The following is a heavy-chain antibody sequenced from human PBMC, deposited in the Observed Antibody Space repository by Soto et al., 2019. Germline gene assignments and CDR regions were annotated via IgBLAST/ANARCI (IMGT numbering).Heavy chain of an antibody. CDR1: GYTFTGYY. V-gene: IGHV1-2*04. D-gene: IGHD6-6*01. Sequence: QVQLVQSGAEVKKPGASVKVSCKASGYTFTGYYMHWVRQAPGQGLEWMGWINPNSGGTNYAQKFQGWVTMTRDTSISTAYLEISRLTSDDTAVYYCARARIAARLGGSYYYYYYGMDVWGKGTTVTVSS. J-gene: IGHJ6*04. CDR2: INPNSGGT. CDR3: ARARIAARLGGSYYYYYYGMDV.